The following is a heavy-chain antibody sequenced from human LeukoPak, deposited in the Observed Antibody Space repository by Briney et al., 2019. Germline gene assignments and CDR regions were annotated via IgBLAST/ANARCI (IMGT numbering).Heavy chain of an antibody. J-gene: IGHJ4*02. CDR2: IYYTGST. CDR3: ARTGSTWYYYFDY. D-gene: IGHD6-13*01. V-gene: IGHV4-59*01. Sequence: SETLSLTCIVSGGXITRYYWSWIRQPPGKGQEWIGYIYYTGSTNYNPSLKSRVTMSVDTSKNQFSLKLSSVTAADTAVYYCARTGSTWYYYFDYWGQGTLVTVSS. CDR1: GGXITRYY.